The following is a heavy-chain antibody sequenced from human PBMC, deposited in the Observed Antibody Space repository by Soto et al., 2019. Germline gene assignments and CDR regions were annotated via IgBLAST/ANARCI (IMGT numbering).Heavy chain of an antibody. CDR2: IRSKAYGGTT. V-gene: IGHV3-49*03. D-gene: IGHD3-3*01. CDR3: GGTIFGVVIR. J-gene: IGHJ4*02. CDR1: GFTFGDYA. Sequence: SLRLSCTASGFTFGDYAMSWFRQAPGKGLEWVGFIRSKAYGGTTEYAASVKGRFTISRDDSKSIAYLQMNSLKTEDTAVYYCGGTIFGVVIRWGQGTLVTVSS.